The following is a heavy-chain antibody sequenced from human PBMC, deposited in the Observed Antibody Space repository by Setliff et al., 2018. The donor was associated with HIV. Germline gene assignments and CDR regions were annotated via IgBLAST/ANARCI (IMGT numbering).Heavy chain of an antibody. CDR2: ISVYNGNT. V-gene: IGHV1-18*01. CDR3: STQRDIVMVPGQGGFDI. Sequence: ASVKVSCKASTYTFSSYVINWVRQAPGQGLEWMGRISVYNGNTIYAQKLQGRVIMTTDTSTSTAYMELRSLRSDDTAMYYCSTQRDIVMVPGQGGFDIWAQGTMVTVSS. D-gene: IGHD2-2*01. J-gene: IGHJ3*02. CDR1: TYTFSSYV.